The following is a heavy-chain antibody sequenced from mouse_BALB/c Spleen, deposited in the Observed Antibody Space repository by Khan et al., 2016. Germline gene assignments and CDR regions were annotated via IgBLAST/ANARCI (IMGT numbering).Heavy chain of an antibody. CDR2: IDPENGNS. J-gene: IGHJ2*01. Sequence: VQLKQSGAELVRPGALVKLTCKASGFNIKDYYMHWVKQRPEQGLEWIGWIDPENGNSIYDPKFQGKASITADTSSNTTYLQVNSLTSEDTDVYYCARSPYFFDYWGQGTTLTDSS. V-gene: IGHV14-1*02. CDR3: ARSPYFFDY. CDR1: GFNIKDYY.